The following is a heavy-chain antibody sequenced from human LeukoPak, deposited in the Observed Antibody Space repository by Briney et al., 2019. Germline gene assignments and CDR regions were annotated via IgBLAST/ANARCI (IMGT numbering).Heavy chain of an antibody. J-gene: IGHJ6*03. Sequence: GRSLRLSCAASGFTFSSYAMSWVRQAPGKGLEWVSAISGSGGSTYYADSVKGRFTISRDNSKNTLYLQMNSPRAEDTAVYYCAKDLGDYGSGSYYNYYYYYMDVWGKGTTVTVSS. D-gene: IGHD3-10*01. CDR1: GFTFSSYA. V-gene: IGHV3-23*01. CDR3: AKDLGDYGSGSYYNYYYYYMDV. CDR2: ISGSGGST.